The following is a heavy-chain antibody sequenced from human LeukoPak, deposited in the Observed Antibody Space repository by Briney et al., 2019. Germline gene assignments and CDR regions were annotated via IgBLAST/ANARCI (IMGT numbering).Heavy chain of an antibody. D-gene: IGHD2-2*01. CDR2: FDPEDGET. CDR1: GYTLTELS. J-gene: IGHJ4*02. Sequence: ASVKVSCKVSGYTLTELSMHWVRQAPGKGLEWMGGFDPEDGETIYAQKFQGRVTMTEDTSTDTAYMELSSLRSEDTAVYYCARWRYCSSTSCNTSTTLDYWGQGTLVTVSS. CDR3: ARWRYCSSTSCNTSTTLDY. V-gene: IGHV1-24*01.